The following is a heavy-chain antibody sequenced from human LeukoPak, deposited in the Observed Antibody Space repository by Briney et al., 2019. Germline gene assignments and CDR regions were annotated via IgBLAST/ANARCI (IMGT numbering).Heavy chain of an antibody. J-gene: IGHJ4*02. D-gene: IGHD3-3*01. CDR1: GFIFGNYW. Sequence: GGSLRLSCAASGFIFGNYWMTWVRQAPGKGLEWVANIKEDGGVKYYVDSVKGRFSISRDNAKKSVYLEMNSLTVEDTAVYFCARAMSAWGQGTRVTVSS. CDR3: ARAMSA. V-gene: IGHV3-7*01. CDR2: IKEDGGVK.